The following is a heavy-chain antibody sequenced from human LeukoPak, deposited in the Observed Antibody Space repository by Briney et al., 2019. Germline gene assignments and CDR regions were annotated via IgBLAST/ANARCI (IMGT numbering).Heavy chain of an antibody. CDR2: INPSGGST. V-gene: IGHV1-46*01. CDR3: ARLTGSSGYGFDY. CDR1: GYTFTKYD. J-gene: IGHJ4*02. Sequence: EASVKVSCKASGYTFTKYDIHWVRQTPGQGLEWMGIINPSGGSTSYAQKFQGRVTMTRDTSTSTVYMELSSLRSEDTAVYYCARLTGSSGYGFDYWGQGTLVTVSS. D-gene: IGHD3-22*01.